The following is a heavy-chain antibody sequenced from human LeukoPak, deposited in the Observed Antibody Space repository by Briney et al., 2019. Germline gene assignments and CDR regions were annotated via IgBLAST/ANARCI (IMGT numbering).Heavy chain of an antibody. Sequence: SETLSLTCAVSGGSISSGGYSWSWIRQPPGKGLEWIGYIYHSGSTYYNPSLKSRVTISVDTSTKTQFSLNLTSVTAADTAVYYCARHGIWYFDLWGRGTLVTVTS. CDR1: GGSISSGGYS. CDR3: ARHGIWYFDL. CDR2: IYHSGST. D-gene: IGHD1-14*01. J-gene: IGHJ2*01. V-gene: IGHV4-30-2*05.